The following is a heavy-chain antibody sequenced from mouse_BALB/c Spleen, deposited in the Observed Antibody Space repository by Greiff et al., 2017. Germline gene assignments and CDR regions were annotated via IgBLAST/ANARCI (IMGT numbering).Heavy chain of an antibody. J-gene: IGHJ4*01. CDR1: GFSLTGYG. CDR2: IWGDGST. D-gene: IGHD1-1*01. Sequence: VQLVESGPGLVAPSQSLSITCTVSGFSLTGYGVNWVRQPPGKGLEWLGMIWGDGSTDYNSALKSRLSISKDNSKSQVFLKMNSLQTDDTARYYCARDYYSSSYAMDYWGQGTSVTVSS. CDR3: ARDYYSSSYAMDY. V-gene: IGHV2-6-7*01.